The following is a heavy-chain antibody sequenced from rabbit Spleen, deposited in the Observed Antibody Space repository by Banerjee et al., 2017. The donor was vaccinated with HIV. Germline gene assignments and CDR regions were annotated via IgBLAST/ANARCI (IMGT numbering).Heavy chain of an antibody. CDR1: GFSFSSNYW. CDR2: INTGSGSA. V-gene: IGHV1S40*01. D-gene: IGHD1-1*01. J-gene: IGHJ4*01. CDR3: ARDLVAVIGWNFNL. Sequence: QSLEESGGDLVKPGASLRFTCTASGFSFSSNYWISWVRQAPGKGLEWIGCINTGSGSAYYASWAKGRFTISKTSSTTVTLQMTSLTGADTATYFCARDLVAVIGWNFNLWGPGTLVTVS.